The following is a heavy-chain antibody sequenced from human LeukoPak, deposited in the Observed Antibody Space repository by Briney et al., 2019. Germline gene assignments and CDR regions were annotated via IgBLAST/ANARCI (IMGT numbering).Heavy chain of an antibody. Sequence: ASVKVSCKASDYTFTSYGITWVRQAPGQGLEWMGWITPYYGNTNYAQKFQGRVTLTTDTSTKTAYMEVTSPRSDDTAVYYCARDICASSRCYYVYFDYWGQGTRVTVSS. CDR2: ITPYYGNT. CDR3: ARDICASSRCYYVYFDY. D-gene: IGHD2-2*01. CDR1: DYTFTSYG. J-gene: IGHJ4*02. V-gene: IGHV1-18*01.